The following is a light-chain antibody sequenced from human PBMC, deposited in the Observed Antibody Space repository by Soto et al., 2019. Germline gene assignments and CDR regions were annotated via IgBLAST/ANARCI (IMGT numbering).Light chain of an antibody. CDR3: QQYDNSPMYT. CDR1: QSVSSSY. J-gene: IGKJ2*01. Sequence: EIVLTQSPGPLSLSPGERASLSCRASQSVSSSYLAWYQQKPGQAPRLLIYGTSTRATGTPDRFSGSGSGTDFTLTISRLEPEDFAVYYCQQYDNSPMYTFGQGTKLEIK. CDR2: GTS. V-gene: IGKV3-20*01.